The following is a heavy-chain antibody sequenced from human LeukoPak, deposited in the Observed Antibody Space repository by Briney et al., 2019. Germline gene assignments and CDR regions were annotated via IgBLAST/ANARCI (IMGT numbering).Heavy chain of an antibody. V-gene: IGHV3-74*01. CDR1: GFTFSSYW. Sequence: PGGSLRLSCAASGFTFSSYWMHWVRHAPGKGLVWVSRINSDGSSTSYADSVKGRFTISRDNAKNTLYLQMNSLRAEDTAVYYCARALAVAGTGGFDPWGQGTLVTVSS. CDR3: ARALAVAGTGGFDP. D-gene: IGHD6-19*01. CDR2: INSDGSST. J-gene: IGHJ5*02.